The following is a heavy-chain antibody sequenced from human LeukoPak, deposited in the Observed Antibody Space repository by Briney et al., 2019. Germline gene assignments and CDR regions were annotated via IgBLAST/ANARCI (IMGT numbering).Heavy chain of an antibody. CDR3: AKGYYYDSSGYPDAFDI. J-gene: IGHJ3*02. CDR1: GYTFTGYY. D-gene: IGHD3-22*01. V-gene: IGHV1-2*02. Sequence: ASVKVSCKASGYTFTGYYMHWVRQAPGQGLEWMGWINPNSGGTNYAQEFQGRVTMTRDTSISTAYMELSRLRSDDTAVYYCAKGYYYDSSGYPDAFDIWGQGTMVTVSS. CDR2: INPNSGGT.